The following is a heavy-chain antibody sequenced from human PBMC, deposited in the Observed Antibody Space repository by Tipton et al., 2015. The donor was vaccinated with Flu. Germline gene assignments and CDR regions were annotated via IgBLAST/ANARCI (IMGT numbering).Heavy chain of an antibody. V-gene: IGHV1-69*01. CDR3: ARDRAPGLERLDYFYMDV. CDR2: VNPFFGPP. Sequence: QSGPEVKKPGSSVKVSCKASGGTFDTYSITWVRQAPGQGLEWMGGVNPFFGPPKYAQKFQDRVTITADDSTSTSYMELSGLRSDDTAVYYCARDRAPGLERLDYFYMDVWGTGTTVIVSS. D-gene: IGHD3-10*01. J-gene: IGHJ6*03. CDR1: GGTFDTYS.